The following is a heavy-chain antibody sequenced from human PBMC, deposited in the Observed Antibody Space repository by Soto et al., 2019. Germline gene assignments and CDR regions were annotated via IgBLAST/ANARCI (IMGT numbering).Heavy chain of an antibody. V-gene: IGHV1-69*12. CDR1: GGTFSSYA. Sequence: QVQLVQSGAEVKKPGSSVKVSCKASGGTFSSYAISWVRQAPGQGLEWMGGIIPIFGTANYAQKFQGRVTITADESTSTAYMELSSLRSEDTAVYYCARDKVWTNGPLGYGMDVWGQGTTVTVSS. J-gene: IGHJ6*02. CDR2: IIPIFGTA. CDR3: ARDKVWTNGPLGYGMDV. D-gene: IGHD2-8*01.